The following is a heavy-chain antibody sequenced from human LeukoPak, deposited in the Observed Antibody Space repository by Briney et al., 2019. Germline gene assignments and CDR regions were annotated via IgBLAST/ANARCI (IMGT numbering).Heavy chain of an antibody. Sequence: ASVKVSCKASGYTFTGYYMHWVRQAPGQGLDWMGRINPNSGGTNYAQKFQGRVTMTRDTSISTAYLELSRLRSDDTAVYYCARGGNRYSTFDYWGQGTLVTVSS. CDR2: INPNSGGT. CDR1: GYTFTGYY. J-gene: IGHJ4*02. D-gene: IGHD6-13*01. CDR3: ARGGNRYSTFDY. V-gene: IGHV1-2*06.